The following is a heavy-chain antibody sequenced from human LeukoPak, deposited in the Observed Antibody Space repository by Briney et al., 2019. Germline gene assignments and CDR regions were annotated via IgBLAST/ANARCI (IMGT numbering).Heavy chain of an antibody. CDR2: ISYDGSNK. CDR3: ANSRNLWFGELSLDY. CDR1: GFTFSSYA. V-gene: IGHV3-30*04. J-gene: IGHJ4*02. Sequence: GGSLRLSCAASGFTFSSYAMHWVRQAPGKGLAWVAVISYDGSNKYYADSVKGRFTISRDNSKNTLYLQMNSLTAEDTAVYYCANSRNLWFGELSLDYWGQGTLVTVSS. D-gene: IGHD3-10*01.